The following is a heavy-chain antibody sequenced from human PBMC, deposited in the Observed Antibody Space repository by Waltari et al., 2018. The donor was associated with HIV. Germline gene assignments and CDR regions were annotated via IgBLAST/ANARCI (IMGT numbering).Heavy chain of an antibody. D-gene: IGHD2-15*01. Sequence: EVQLVQSGAEVKQPVESLKISCTGSGYSFTIYWIGWVRQMPGNGLEWMGIIDSGDSDTRYSPSVQGQVTISADKSISTAYLQWSSLKASDTAMYYCARQVGYCSGGSCYPDYWGQGTLVTVSS. V-gene: IGHV5-51*01. CDR1: GYSFTIYW. CDR3: ARQVGYCSGGSCYPDY. CDR2: IDSGDSDT. J-gene: IGHJ4*02.